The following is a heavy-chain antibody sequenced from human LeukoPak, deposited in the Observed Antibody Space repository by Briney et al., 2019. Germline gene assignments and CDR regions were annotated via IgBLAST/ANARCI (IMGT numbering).Heavy chain of an antibody. CDR1: GFTFSGSA. CDR3: TRHSDKYCSGAGCFQYNFYGLDV. D-gene: IGHD2-15*01. V-gene: IGHV3-73*01. CDR2: IRSRANSYTT. J-gene: IGHJ6*02. Sequence: GGSLRLSCAASGFTFSGSAMRWVRQASGKGLEWVGRIRSRANSYTTAYGASVQGRVTISRDDSKNMAYLQMNSLKIEDTAVYYCTRHSDKYCSGAGCFQYNFYGLDVWGQGTTVTVSS.